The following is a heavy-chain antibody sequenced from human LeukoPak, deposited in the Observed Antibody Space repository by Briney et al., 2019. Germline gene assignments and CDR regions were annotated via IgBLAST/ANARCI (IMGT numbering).Heavy chain of an antibody. D-gene: IGHD4-17*01. Sequence: GGSLRLSCAASGFTFSSYAMSWVRQAPGKVLEWVSAISGSGGSTYYADSVKGRFTISRDNSKNTLYLQMNSLRAGDTAVYYCATPTTVTTDIWGQGTMVTVSS. CDR2: ISGSGGST. J-gene: IGHJ3*02. V-gene: IGHV3-23*01. CDR1: GFTFSSYA. CDR3: ATPTTVTTDI.